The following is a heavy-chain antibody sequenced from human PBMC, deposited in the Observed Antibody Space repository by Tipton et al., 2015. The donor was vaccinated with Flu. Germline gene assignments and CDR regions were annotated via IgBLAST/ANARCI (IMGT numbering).Heavy chain of an antibody. CDR3: ARELEPLFDY. J-gene: IGHJ4*02. CDR1: GFTFGSYG. D-gene: IGHD1-1*01. Sequence: SLRLSCAASGFTFGSYGMHWVRQAPGKGLEWVAYLWYDGGNKHYAESVKGRFTISRENSKKTLYLQMNSLRAEDTAVYYCARELEPLFDYWGQGTLVTVSS. V-gene: IGHV3-33*01. CDR2: LWYDGGNK.